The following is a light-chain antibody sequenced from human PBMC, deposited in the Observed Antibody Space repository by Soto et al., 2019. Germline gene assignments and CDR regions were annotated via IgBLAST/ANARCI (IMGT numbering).Light chain of an antibody. CDR2: GNN. CDR3: QSYYSSLYVV. Sequence: HSVLTQPPSVSWAPGQRVTISCTGSSSNIGARYDVHWYQQLPGTAPKLLIYGNNNRPSGVPDRFSGSKSDTSASLAITGLQAEDEADYYCQSYYSSLYVVFGGGTKVTVL. V-gene: IGLV1-40*01. J-gene: IGLJ2*01. CDR1: SSNIGARYD.